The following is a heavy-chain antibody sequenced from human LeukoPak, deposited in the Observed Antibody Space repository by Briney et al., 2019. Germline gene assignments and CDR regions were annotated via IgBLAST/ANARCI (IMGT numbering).Heavy chain of an antibody. CDR1: GYTFTGYY. Sequence: ASVKVSCKASGYTFTGYYMHWVRQAPGQGLEWMGWINPNSGGTNYAQKFQGRVTMTRDTSISTAYMELSRLRSDDTAVYYCARDSVGTISKAFDIWGQGTMVTVSS. D-gene: IGHD1-26*01. V-gene: IGHV1-2*02. J-gene: IGHJ3*02. CDR2: INPNSGGT. CDR3: ARDSVGTISKAFDI.